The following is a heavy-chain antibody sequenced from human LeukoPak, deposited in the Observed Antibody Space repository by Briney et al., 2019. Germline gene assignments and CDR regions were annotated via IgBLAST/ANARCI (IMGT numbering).Heavy chain of an antibody. J-gene: IGHJ6*02. CDR1: GFTFSSYA. Sequence: GGSLRLSCAASGFTFSSYAMHWVRQAPGKGLEWVANIKQDGSEKYYVDSVKGRFTISRDNAKNSLYLQMNSLRAEDTAVYYCARDFREIDYYYYGMDVWGQGTTVTVSS. CDR3: ARDFREIDYYYYGMDV. V-gene: IGHV3-7*01. CDR2: IKQDGSEK. D-gene: IGHD5-24*01.